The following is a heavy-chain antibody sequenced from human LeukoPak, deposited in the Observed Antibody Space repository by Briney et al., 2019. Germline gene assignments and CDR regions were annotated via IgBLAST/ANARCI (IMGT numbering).Heavy chain of an antibody. V-gene: IGHV1-18*01. CDR2: ISAYNGNT. CDR1: GYTFTSYG. J-gene: IGHJ4*02. CDR3: ARDRFGYSGYEVGDY. Sequence: ASVKVSCKASGYTFTSYGISWVRQAPGQGLEWMGWISAYNGNTNYAQKLQGRVTMTTDTSTSTAYMELRSLRSDDTAVYYCARDRFGYSGYEVGDYWGQGTLVTVSS. D-gene: IGHD5-12*01.